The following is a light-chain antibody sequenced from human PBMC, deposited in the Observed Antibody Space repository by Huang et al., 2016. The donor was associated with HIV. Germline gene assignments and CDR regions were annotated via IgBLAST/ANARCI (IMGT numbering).Light chain of an antibody. CDR2: ASS. V-gene: IGKV1-12*01. CDR3: QQGNSFPLT. J-gene: IGKJ4*01. CDR1: QDICSY. Sequence: DIQMTQSPSSVSASVGDRVTITCRASQDICSYLAWYQQKPGKAPKVLIYASSSLESGVPIRFTGSGFGTHFALTIDSLQPEDFATYYCQQGNSFPLTFGGGTKVQI.